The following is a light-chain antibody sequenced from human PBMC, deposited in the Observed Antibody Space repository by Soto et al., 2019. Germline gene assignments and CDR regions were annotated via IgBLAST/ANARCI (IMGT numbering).Light chain of an antibody. J-gene: IGKJ3*01. V-gene: IGKV3-20*01. CDR1: QSVSSTY. CDR2: GAS. CDR3: RQYGSSPPGFP. Sequence: EIVLTQSPGTLSLFLGERATLSCRASQSVSSTYFAWYRQKPGQSPSLLIYGASNRATGVPDRFSGSGSGTDFPLDISRLEPEDFAVYYCRQYGSSPPGFPFGPGNTVEIK.